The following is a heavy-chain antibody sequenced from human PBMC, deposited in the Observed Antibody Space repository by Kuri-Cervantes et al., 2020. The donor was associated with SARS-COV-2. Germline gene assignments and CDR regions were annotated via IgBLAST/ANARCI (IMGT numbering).Heavy chain of an antibody. D-gene: IGHD3-10*01. V-gene: IGHV3-48*01. CDR3: TTVSPGFYGLWFGELSFGGY. J-gene: IGHJ4*02. CDR2: ISSSSSTI. CDR1: GFTFSSYS. Sequence: GESLKISCAASGFTFSSYSMNWVRQAPGKGLEWVSYISSSSSTIYYADSVKGRFTISRDNSKNTLYLQMNSLKTEDTAVYYCTTVSPGFYGLWFGELSFGGYWGQGTLVTVSS.